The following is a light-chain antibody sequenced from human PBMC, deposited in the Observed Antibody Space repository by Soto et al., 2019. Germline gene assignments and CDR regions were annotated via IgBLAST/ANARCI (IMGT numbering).Light chain of an antibody. CDR2: GAS. CDR1: QSVSSK. J-gene: IGKJ2*01. Sequence: EIVMTQSPVTLSVSPGERATLSCRASQSVSSKLAWYQQKPGQAPRLLIYGASTRATGIPARFICSGYGTEFTLTISSLQSEDFAVYYCQQYNNWPMYTFGQGTKLEIK. V-gene: IGKV3-15*01. CDR3: QQYNNWPMYT.